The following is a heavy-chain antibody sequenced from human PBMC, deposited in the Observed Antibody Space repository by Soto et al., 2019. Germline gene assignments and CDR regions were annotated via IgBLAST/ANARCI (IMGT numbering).Heavy chain of an antibody. V-gene: IGHV4-34*01. CDR1: GGSFSGYY. J-gene: IGHJ4*02. D-gene: IGHD5-12*01. CDR3: ARGGALYSGYDYPYY. CDR2: INHSGST. Sequence: SETLSLTCAVYGGSFSGYYRSWIRQPPGKGLEWIGEINHSGSTNYNPSLRSRVTISVDTSKNQFSLKLSSVTAADTAVYYCARGGALYSGYDYPYYWGQGTLVTVSS.